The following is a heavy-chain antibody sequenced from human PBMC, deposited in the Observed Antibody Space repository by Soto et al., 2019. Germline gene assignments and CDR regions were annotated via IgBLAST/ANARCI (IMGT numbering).Heavy chain of an antibody. Sequence: QVQLVQSGAEVKNPGASVKLSCKASGYTFTSFYIHWVRQAPGQGLEWMAIINPNGGSTNYAPNLPGRSTLTRDTSTNTVYIELSSLGAQDTAVYYCARGLTSCDYGGQGPLVTVSS. CDR1: GYTFTSFY. CDR3: ARGLTSCDY. J-gene: IGHJ4*02. CDR2: INPNGGST. D-gene: IGHD7-27*01. V-gene: IGHV1-46*01.